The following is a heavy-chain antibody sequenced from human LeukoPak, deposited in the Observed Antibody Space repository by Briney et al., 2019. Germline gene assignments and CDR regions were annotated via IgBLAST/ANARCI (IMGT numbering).Heavy chain of an antibody. CDR2: ISGSGGST. CDR3: AKAVRTARGVIRYFDY. D-gene: IGHD3-10*01. V-gene: IGHV3-23*01. CDR1: GFTFSSYA. J-gene: IGHJ4*02. Sequence: GGSLRLSCAASGFTFSSYAMSWVRQAPGKGLEWVSAISGSGGSTYYADSVKGRFTISRDNSKNTLYLQMNSLRAEDTAVYYCAKAVRTARGVIRYFDYWGQGTLVTVSS.